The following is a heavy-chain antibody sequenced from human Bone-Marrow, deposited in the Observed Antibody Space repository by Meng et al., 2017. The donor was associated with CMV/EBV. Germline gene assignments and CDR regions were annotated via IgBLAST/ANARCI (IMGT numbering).Heavy chain of an antibody. CDR1: GSVSSGSYY. CDR2: TYNSGST. V-gene: IGHV4-61*01. J-gene: IGHJ4*02. D-gene: IGHD3-3*01. Sequence: GSVSSGSYYWSWIRQPPGKGLEWIGYTYNSGSTNYNPSLKSRVTISIDTSKNQFSLKVSSVTAADTAVYYCARGGDYDFWSGPSTDYWGQGALVTVSS. CDR3: ARGGDYDFWSGPSTDY.